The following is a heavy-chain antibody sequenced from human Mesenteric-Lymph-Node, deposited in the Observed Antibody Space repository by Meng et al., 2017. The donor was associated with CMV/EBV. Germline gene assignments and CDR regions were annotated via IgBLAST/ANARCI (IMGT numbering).Heavy chain of an antibody. CDR3: ARDLYQLLSSYGMDV. V-gene: IGHV3-21*01. Sequence: GGSLRLSCAASGFTFSSYSMNWVRQAPGKGLEWVSSISSSSSYIYYADSVKGRFTISRDNAKNSLYLQMNSLRAEDTAVYYCARDLYQLLSSYGMDVWGQGTTVTVSS. J-gene: IGHJ6*02. D-gene: IGHD2-2*01. CDR1: GFTFSSYS. CDR2: ISSSSSYI.